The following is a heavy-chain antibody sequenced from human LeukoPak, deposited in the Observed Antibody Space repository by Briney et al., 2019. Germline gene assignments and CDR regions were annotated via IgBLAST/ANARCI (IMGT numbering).Heavy chain of an antibody. J-gene: IGHJ6*03. D-gene: IGHD1-1*01. CDR1: GYTFTGYY. CDR3: ARDYNWNAHYYYYYMDV. Sequence: GSVKVSCRASGYTFTGYYMHWVRQAPGQGLEWMGWINPNSGGTNYAQKFQGRVTMTRDTSISTAYMELSRLRSDDTAVYYCARDYNWNAHYYYYYMDVWGKGTTVTVSS. V-gene: IGHV1-2*02. CDR2: INPNSGGT.